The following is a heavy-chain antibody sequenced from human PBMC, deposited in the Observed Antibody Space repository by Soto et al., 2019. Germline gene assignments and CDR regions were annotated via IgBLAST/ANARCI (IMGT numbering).Heavy chain of an antibody. CDR2: IYYSGST. J-gene: IGHJ5*02. CDR1: GGSISSYY. V-gene: IGHV4-59*01. CDR3: AREQLWFGEFMASWFDP. D-gene: IGHD3-10*01. Sequence: SETLSLTCTVSGGSISSYYWSWIRQPPGKGLEWIGYIYYSGSTNYNPSLKSRVTISVDTSKNQFSLKLSSVTAADTAVYYCAREQLWFGEFMASWFDPWGQGTLVTVSS.